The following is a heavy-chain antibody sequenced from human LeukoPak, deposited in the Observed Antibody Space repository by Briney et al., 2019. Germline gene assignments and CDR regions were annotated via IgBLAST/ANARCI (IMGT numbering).Heavy chain of an antibody. Sequence: WVRQAPGKGLEWIGSIYYSGSTYYNPSLKSRVTISVDTSKNQFSLKLNSVTAADTAVYYCARDPGWFDPWGQGTLVTVSS. CDR2: IYYSGST. V-gene: IGHV4-39*07. D-gene: IGHD3-10*01. CDR3: ARDPGWFDP. J-gene: IGHJ5*02.